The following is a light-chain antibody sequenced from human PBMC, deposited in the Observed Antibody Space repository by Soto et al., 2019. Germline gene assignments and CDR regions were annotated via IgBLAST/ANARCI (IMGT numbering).Light chain of an antibody. J-gene: IGKJ2*01. CDR2: DAS. Sequence: EMVMTQSPATLSVSPGEGVTLSCRASHSVNTNLAWYQQKPGQAPRLLFFDASTRATGIPARFSGSGSGTYFTLTISVLQSEYVAVYYCQQYHKWPYTFGQGTKLEIK. CDR1: HSVNTN. CDR3: QQYHKWPYT. V-gene: IGKV3-15*01.